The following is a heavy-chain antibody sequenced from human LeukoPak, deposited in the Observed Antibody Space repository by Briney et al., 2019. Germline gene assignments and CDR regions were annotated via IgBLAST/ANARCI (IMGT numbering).Heavy chain of an antibody. CDR1: GFTFSSYA. CDR3: AKDRAAKGTYYSDY. D-gene: IGHD2-15*01. CDR2: ISYDGSNK. V-gene: IGHV3-30-3*01. J-gene: IGHJ4*02. Sequence: GGSLRLSCAASGFTFSSYAMHWVRQAPGKGLEWVAVISYDGSNKYYADSVKGRFTISRDNSKNTLYLHMNSLRPEDTAVYYCAKDRAAKGTYYSDYWGQGTLVTVSS.